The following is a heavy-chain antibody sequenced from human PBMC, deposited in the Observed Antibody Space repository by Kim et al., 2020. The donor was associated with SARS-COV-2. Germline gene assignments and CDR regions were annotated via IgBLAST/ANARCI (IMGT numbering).Heavy chain of an antibody. CDR2: NT. J-gene: IGHJ4*02. D-gene: IGHD2-2*01. CDR3: AIEFSASTFDY. Sequence: NTNYSQNFQGSVTITKEPAANTAYMELSSLRSEDTAVYYCAIEFSASTFDYWGQGTLVTVSS. V-gene: IGHV1-3*01.